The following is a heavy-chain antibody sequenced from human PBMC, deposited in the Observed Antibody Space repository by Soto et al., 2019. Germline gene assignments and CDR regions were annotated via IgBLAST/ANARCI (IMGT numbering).Heavy chain of an antibody. Sequence: QVQLVQSGAEVKKPGSSVKVSCKASGGTFSSYAISWVRQAPGQGLEWMGGIIPIFGTAKYAQKFQGRVTITADESASTAYMELSSLRSEDTAVYYCASPRGELLHYYYGMDVWGQGTTVTVSS. CDR3: ASPRGELLHYYYGMDV. J-gene: IGHJ6*02. D-gene: IGHD1-26*01. CDR2: IIPIFGTA. V-gene: IGHV1-69*01. CDR1: GGTFSSYA.